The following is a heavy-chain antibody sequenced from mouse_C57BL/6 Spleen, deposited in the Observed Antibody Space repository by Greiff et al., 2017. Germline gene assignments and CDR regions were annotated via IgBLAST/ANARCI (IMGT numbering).Heavy chain of an antibody. Sequence: EVQLQQSGAELVRPGASVKLSCTASGFNIKDYYMHWVKQRPEQGLEWIGRIDPEDGDTEYAPKFQGKATMTADTSSNTAYLQLSSLTSEDTAVYYCTAYGSSSSYFDYWGQGTTLTVSS. CDR1: GFNIKDYY. CDR3: TAYGSSSSYFDY. D-gene: IGHD1-1*01. J-gene: IGHJ2*01. CDR2: IDPEDGDT. V-gene: IGHV14-1*01.